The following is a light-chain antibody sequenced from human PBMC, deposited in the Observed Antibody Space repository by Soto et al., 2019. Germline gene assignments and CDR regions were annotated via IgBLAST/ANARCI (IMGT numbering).Light chain of an antibody. J-gene: IGKJ3*01. CDR2: DAS. CDR3: QQRSNWPLFT. CDR1: QSVSSY. Sequence: EIVLTQSPATLSFSPGERATLSCRASQSVSSYLAWYQQKPGQAPRLLIYDASNRATGIPARFSGSGSGTDFTLTISSLEPEDFAVYYCQQRSNWPLFTFGPGTKWISN. V-gene: IGKV3-11*01.